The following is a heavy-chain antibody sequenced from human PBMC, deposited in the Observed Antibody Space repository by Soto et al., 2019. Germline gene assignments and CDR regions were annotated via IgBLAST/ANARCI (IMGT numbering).Heavy chain of an antibody. CDR2: MNPNSGNT. CDR3: ARGRGSGWSRNIYFDY. D-gene: IGHD6-19*01. V-gene: IGHV1-8*01. J-gene: IGHJ4*02. Sequence: ASVKVSCKASGYTFTSYDINWVRQATGQGLEWMGWMNPNSGNTGYAQKFQGRVTMTRNTSISTAYMELSSLRSENTAVYYCARGRGSGWSRNIYFDYWGQGTLVTVSS. CDR1: GYTFTSYD.